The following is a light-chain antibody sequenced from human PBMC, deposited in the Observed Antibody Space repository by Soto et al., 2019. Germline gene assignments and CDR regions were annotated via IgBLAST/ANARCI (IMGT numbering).Light chain of an antibody. Sequence: DIQLTQSPSFLSASAGGRVTITCRASQGISTYLAWYQQKPGKAPKLLIYSASTLQSGVPSRFSGSGSGTEFTLTINSLQPEDFATYYCQQLNGYQLTFGGGTKVEIK. J-gene: IGKJ4*01. V-gene: IGKV1-9*01. CDR1: QGISTY. CDR2: SAS. CDR3: QQLNGYQLT.